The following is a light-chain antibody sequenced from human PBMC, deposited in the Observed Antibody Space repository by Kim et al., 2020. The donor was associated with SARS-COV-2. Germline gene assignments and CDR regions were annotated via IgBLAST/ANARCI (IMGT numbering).Light chain of an antibody. CDR1: SSDVGGYNY. CDR2: DGT. Sequence: GQSITSTCTGTSSDVGGYNYVSWYQQHPGEAPKLIIYDGTERPSGVSKRFSGSKSDNTASLTISGLQAYDEADHYCSSYTRSSTKVFGTGTKVTVL. V-gene: IGLV2-14*03. J-gene: IGLJ1*01. CDR3: SSYTRSSTKV.